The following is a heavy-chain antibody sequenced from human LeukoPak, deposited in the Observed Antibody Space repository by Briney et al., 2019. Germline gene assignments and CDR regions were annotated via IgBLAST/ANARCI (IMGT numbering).Heavy chain of an antibody. V-gene: IGHV1-18*01. Sequence: ASVKVFCKASGYTFTSYGISWVRQAPGQGLEWMGWISAYNGNTNYAQKLQGRVTMTRDTSTSTVYMELSSLRSEDTAVYYCARDAEQQLAQTPDYWGQGTLVTVSS. CDR1: GYTFTSYG. CDR2: ISAYNGNT. CDR3: ARDAEQQLAQTPDY. D-gene: IGHD6-13*01. J-gene: IGHJ4*02.